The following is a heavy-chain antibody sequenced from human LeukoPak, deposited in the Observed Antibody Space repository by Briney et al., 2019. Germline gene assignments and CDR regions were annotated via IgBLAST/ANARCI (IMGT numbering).Heavy chain of an antibody. J-gene: IGHJ4*02. CDR2: IFSGGST. V-gene: IGHV3-53*01. CDR3: AKEIRYYDSSGYYYALPFLY. D-gene: IGHD3-22*01. CDR1: GFTVSSNY. Sequence: PGGSLRLSCAASGFTVSSNYMSWVRQAPGRGLEWVSVIFSGGSTYYADSVKGRFTISRDNSKNTLYLQMNSLRAEDTAVYYCAKEIRYYDSSGYYYALPFLYWGQGTLVTVSS.